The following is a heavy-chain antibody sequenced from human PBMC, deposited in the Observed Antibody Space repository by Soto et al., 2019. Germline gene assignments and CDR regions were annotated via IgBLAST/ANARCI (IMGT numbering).Heavy chain of an antibody. J-gene: IGHJ4*02. CDR2: IKDKTDGGAT. D-gene: IGHD4-17*01. CDR3: TTRSVTYFDY. Sequence: PGGSLRLSCAASGFTLSNAWMSWVRQVPGKGLEWIGRIKDKTDGGATDHAAPVKGRFTISRDDSKNTLYLQMNSLKTEDTAVYYCTTRSVTYFDYWGQGTLVTVSS. V-gene: IGHV3-15*01. CDR1: GFTLSNAW.